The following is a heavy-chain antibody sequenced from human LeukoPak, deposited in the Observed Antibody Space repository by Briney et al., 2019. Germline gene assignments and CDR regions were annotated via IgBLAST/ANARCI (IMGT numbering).Heavy chain of an antibody. CDR3: ARDPHTALNYYYMDV. D-gene: IGHD5-18*01. V-gene: IGHV3-7*01. CDR2: IRQDGSEK. J-gene: IGHJ6*03. Sequence: GGSLRLTRAASGFTFSNYWMSWVRQAPGKGLEWVANIRQDGSEKYHVDSVKGRFTISRDNAKNSLYLQMNSLRAEDTAVYYCARDPHTALNYYYMDVWGKGTTVSISS. CDR1: GFTFSNYW.